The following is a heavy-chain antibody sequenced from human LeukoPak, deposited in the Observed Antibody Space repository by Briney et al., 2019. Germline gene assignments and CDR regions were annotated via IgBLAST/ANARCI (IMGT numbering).Heavy chain of an antibody. CDR3: ARDPDYYGSGGGNY. D-gene: IGHD3-10*01. CDR2: INPNSGGT. V-gene: IGHV1-2*02. CDR1: EYTFTGYY. J-gene: IGHJ4*02. Sequence: ASVKVSCKAYEYTFTGYYMHWVRQAPGQGLEWMGRINPNSGGTNYAQKLQGRVTMTTDTSTSTAYMELRSLRSDDTAVYYCARDPDYYGSGGGNYWGQGTLVTVSS.